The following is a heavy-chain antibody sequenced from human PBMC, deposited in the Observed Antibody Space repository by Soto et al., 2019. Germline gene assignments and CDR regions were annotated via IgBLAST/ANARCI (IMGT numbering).Heavy chain of an antibody. D-gene: IGHD2-21*02. J-gene: IGHJ4*02. CDR1: GFTFSSYA. CDR3: ARDPTVVTAFPYYFDY. CDR2: ISYDGSNK. Sequence: GGSLRLSCAASGFTFSSYAMHWVRQAPGKGLEWVAVISYDGSNKYYADSVKGRFTISRDNSKNTLYLQMNSLRAEDTAVYYCARDPTVVTAFPYYFDYWGQGTLVTVSS. V-gene: IGHV3-30-3*01.